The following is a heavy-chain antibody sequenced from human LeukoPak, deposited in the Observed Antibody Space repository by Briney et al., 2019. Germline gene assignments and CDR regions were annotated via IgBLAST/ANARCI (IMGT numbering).Heavy chain of an antibody. CDR2: IWPDGSKK. Sequence: GRSLRLSCAASGFTFSTYAMHWVRQAPGKGLEWVAFIWPDGSKKYYADSVKGRFAISRENSKNTVYLQMNDLRPEDTALYFCAKISSSAESNFDYWGQGTLLTVS. V-gene: IGHV3-33*06. J-gene: IGHJ4*02. CDR3: AKISSSAESNFDY. CDR1: GFTFSTYA. D-gene: IGHD6-25*01.